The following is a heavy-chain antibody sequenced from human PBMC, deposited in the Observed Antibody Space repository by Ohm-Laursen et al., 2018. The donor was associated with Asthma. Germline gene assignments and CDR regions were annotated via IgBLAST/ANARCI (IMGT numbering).Heavy chain of an antibody. CDR3: ARGPMHDYYFDT. J-gene: IGHJ4*02. Sequence: SQTLSLTCTVSGGSIGSDDYYWSWIRQPPGKGLEWIGYIYHSVSTYYSPPLKSRVTISGDTSKNQFSLNLSFVTAADTAMYYCARGPMHDYYFDTWGQGTLVTVSS. CDR2: IYHSVST. V-gene: IGHV4-30-4*01. CDR1: GGSIGSDDYY. D-gene: IGHD1-1*01.